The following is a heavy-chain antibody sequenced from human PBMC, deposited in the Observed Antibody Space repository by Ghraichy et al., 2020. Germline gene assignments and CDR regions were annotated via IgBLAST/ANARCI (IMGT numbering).Heavy chain of an antibody. J-gene: IGHJ4*02. CDR1: GFTFSDYY. CDR2: IRSSSSYT. Sequence: GGSLRLSCAASGFTFSDYYMSWIRQAPGKGLEWVSYIRSSSSYTNNADSVKGRFTISRDNAKNSLSLQMNSLRAEDTAVYYCARGFRSQTGLIDYWGQGTLVIVSS. D-gene: IGHD1-14*01. V-gene: IGHV3-11*05. CDR3: ARGFRSQTGLIDY.